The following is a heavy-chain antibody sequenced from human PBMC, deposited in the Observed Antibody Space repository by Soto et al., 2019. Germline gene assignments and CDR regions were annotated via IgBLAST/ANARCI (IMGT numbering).Heavy chain of an antibody. V-gene: IGHV3-66*03. CDR2: IYSCGST. CDR1: GFTVSSNY. D-gene: IGHD6-19*01. Sequence: EVQLVESGGGLIQPGGSLRLSCAASGFTVSSNYMSWVRQAPGKGLEWVSVIYSCGSTYYADSVKGRFTISRDNSKNTLYLQMNSLRAEDTAVYYCSKNQAVAGTDFDYWGQGTLVTVSS. J-gene: IGHJ4*02. CDR3: SKNQAVAGTDFDY.